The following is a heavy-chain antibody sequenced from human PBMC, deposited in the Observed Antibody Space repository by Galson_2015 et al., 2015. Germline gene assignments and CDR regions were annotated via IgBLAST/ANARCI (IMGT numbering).Heavy chain of an antibody. CDR3: ARGWAKSSSPGGHFDY. D-gene: IGHD2-15*01. CDR2: ISYDGSNK. J-gene: IGHJ4*02. V-gene: IGHV3-30-3*01. CDR1: GFTFGSYA. Sequence: SLRLSCAASGFTFGSYAMHWVRQAPGKGLEWVAVISYDGSNKYYADSVKGQFTISRDNSKNTLYLQMNSLRAEDTAVYYCARGWAKSSSPGGHFDYWGQGTLVTVSS.